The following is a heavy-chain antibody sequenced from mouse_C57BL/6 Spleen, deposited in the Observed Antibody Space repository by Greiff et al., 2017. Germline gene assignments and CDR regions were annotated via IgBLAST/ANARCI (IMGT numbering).Heavy chain of an antibody. CDR1: GYTFTSYT. D-gene: IGHD1-1*01. J-gene: IGHJ3*01. V-gene: IGHV1-4*01. CDR2: INPSSGYT. Sequence: VQLQQSGAELARPGASVKMSCKASGYTFTSYTMHWVKQRPGQGLEWIGYINPSSGYTKYNQKFKDKATLTADKSSSTAYMQLSSLTSEDSAVYYCARGEVLLRFAYWGQGTLVTVSA. CDR3: ARGEVLLRFAY.